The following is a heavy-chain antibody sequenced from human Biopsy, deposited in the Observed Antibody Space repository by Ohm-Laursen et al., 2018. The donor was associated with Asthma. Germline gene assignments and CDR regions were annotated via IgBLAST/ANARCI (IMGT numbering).Heavy chain of an antibody. CDR1: GFTFSSSA. Sequence: SLRLSCSASGFTFSSSAMSWVRQAPGKGLERVSAITGSGGTTYYADSVRGRFTISRDNSKSTLFLQMDSLSAEGTAVYYCAKDFRGIAVAGDRGFDYWGQGTLVTVSS. CDR3: AKDFRGIAVAGDRGFDY. V-gene: IGHV3-23*01. D-gene: IGHD6-19*01. J-gene: IGHJ4*02. CDR2: ITGSGGTT.